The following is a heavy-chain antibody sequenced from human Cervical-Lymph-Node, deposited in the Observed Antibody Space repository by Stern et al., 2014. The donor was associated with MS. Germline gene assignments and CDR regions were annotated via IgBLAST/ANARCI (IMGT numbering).Heavy chain of an antibody. CDR2: LNWDDEK. CDR3: ARIQYADYPYNYYGMDV. CDR1: GFSLSTSGMC. J-gene: IGHJ6*02. D-gene: IGHD4/OR15-4a*01. Sequence: QITLKESGPVLVKPTQILTLTCTLSGFSLSTSGMCVTWIRQPPGKALEWLALLNWDDEKYYSTSLKTRLTISKDTAKNQVLLSLTNVDPVDTATYYCARIQYADYPYNYYGMDVWGQGTTVTVSS. V-gene: IGHV2-70*01.